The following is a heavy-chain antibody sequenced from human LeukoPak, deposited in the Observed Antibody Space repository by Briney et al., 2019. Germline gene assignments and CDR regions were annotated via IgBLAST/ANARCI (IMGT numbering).Heavy chain of an antibody. CDR2: INTDGSST. CDR1: GFTFSSYW. V-gene: IGHV3-74*01. CDR3: ARDEIFGVVTHIDY. J-gene: IGHJ4*02. D-gene: IGHD3-3*01. Sequence: GGSLRLSCAASGFTFSSYWMHWVRQAPGKGLVWVSRINTDGSSTSYADSVKGRFTISRDNAKNMLYLQMNSLRAEDTAVYYCARDEIFGVVTHIDYWGQGTLVTVSS.